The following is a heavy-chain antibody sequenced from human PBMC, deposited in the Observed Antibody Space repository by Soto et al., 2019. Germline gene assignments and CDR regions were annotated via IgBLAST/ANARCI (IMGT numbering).Heavy chain of an antibody. Sequence: EVLLVESGGGLVQPDRPLRLSCEASGFNFENYAMHWVRQAPGKGLEWVSAISWNSGQLDYAGSVRGRFTISRDNGKSTLYLEMICLRPADTALYYCATEKTTGEYSYYRYMDVWGRGTTVIVSS. CDR2: ISWNSGQL. J-gene: IGHJ6*03. D-gene: IGHD4-17*01. CDR3: ATEKTTGEYSYYRYMDV. V-gene: IGHV3-9*01. CDR1: GFNFENYA.